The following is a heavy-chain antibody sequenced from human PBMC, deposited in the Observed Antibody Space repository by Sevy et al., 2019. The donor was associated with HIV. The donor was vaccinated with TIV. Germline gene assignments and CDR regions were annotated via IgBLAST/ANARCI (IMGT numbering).Heavy chain of an antibody. V-gene: IGHV3-23*01. CDR2: ISGSGGRT. J-gene: IGHJ4*02. D-gene: IGHD2-15*01. CDR1: GFTFSSYA. CDR3: AKGGKGIVVVVAAYEY. Sequence: GGSLRLSCAASGFTFSSYAMSWVRQAPGKGLEWVSAISGSGGRTYYAGSVKGRFTISRDNSKNTLYLQMNSLGAEDTAVYYCAKGGKGIVVVVAAYEYWGQGTLVTVSS.